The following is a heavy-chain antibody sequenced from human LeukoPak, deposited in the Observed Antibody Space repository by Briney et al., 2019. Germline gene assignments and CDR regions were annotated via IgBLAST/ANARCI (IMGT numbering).Heavy chain of an antibody. CDR3: ARVSIDYSNHFDY. D-gene: IGHD4-11*01. Sequence: SETLSLTCTVSGGSISSSSYYWGWIRQPPGKGLEWIGSIYYSGSTYYNPSLKSRVTISVDTSKNQFSPKLSSVTAADTAVYYCARVSIDYSNHFDYWGQGTLVTVSS. CDR2: IYYSGST. J-gene: IGHJ4*02. V-gene: IGHV4-39*01. CDR1: GGSISSSSYY.